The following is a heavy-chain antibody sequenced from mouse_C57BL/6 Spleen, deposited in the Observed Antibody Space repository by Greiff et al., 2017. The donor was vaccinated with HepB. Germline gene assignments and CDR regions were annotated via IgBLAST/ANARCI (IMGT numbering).Heavy chain of an antibody. CDR3: ARMAAQANGFAY. V-gene: IGHV1-42*01. CDR2: INPSTGGT. Sequence: EVQLQQSGPELVKPGASVKISCKASGYSLTGYYMNWVKQSPEKSLEWIGEINPSTGGTTYNQKFKAKATLTVDKSSSTAYMQLKSLTSEDSEVYYSARMAAQANGFAYWGQGTLVTVSA. D-gene: IGHD3-2*02. CDR1: GYSLTGYY. J-gene: IGHJ3*01.